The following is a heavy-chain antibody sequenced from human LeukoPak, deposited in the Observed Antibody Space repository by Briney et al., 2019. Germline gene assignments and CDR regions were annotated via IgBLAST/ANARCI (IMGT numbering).Heavy chain of an antibody. J-gene: IGHJ4*02. D-gene: IGHD3-16*01. Sequence: ASVKVSCKTSGYTLTAYYIHWVRQAPVQGLEWMGWINPNSGGTNDAQKFQDRGTMTRGTSINTAYMELSSLRSDDTAVYYCARPRGNSVWDLDSWGQGTLVTVSS. V-gene: IGHV1-2*02. CDR2: INPNSGGT. CDR3: ARPRGNSVWDLDS. CDR1: GYTLTAYY.